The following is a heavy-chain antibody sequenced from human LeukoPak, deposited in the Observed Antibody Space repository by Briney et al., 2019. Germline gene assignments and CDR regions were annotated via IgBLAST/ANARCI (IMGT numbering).Heavy chain of an antibody. Sequence: ASVKVSCKASGHTFTSYVISWVRQAPGQGLEWMGWISSYNANTNYAQKLQGRVTMTTDTSTSTVYMELRSLRSDDTAVYYCARGYRGYEVDYWGQGTLVAVSS. CDR2: ISSYNANT. D-gene: IGHD5-12*01. V-gene: IGHV1-18*01. CDR3: ARGYRGYEVDY. J-gene: IGHJ4*02. CDR1: GHTFTSYV.